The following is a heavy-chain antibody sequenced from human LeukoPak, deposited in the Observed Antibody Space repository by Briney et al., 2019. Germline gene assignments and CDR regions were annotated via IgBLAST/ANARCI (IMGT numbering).Heavy chain of an antibody. V-gene: IGHV3-23*01. CDR2: MSDSGGST. J-gene: IGHJ4*02. CDR1: GFTFSSYA. CDR3: ARDDSNIVATTKAFDY. D-gene: IGHD5-12*01. Sequence: GGSLRLSCAASGFTFSSYAMSWVRQAPGKGLEWVSVMSDSGGSTYYADSVKGRFTISRDNSKNTLYLQMDSLRAEDTAVYFCARDDSNIVATTKAFDYWGQGTLVTVCS.